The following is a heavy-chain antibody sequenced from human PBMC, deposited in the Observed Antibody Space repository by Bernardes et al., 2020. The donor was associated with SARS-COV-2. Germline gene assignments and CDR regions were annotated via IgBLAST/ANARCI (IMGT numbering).Heavy chain of an antibody. CDR2: VSYDGTNK. Sequence: GGSLRLSCAASGVTFNGYAIHWVRQAPGKGLEWVAVVSYDGTNKFYADSVKGRFTISRDNSKNSLYMQMNSLSAEDTAMYYCARSRFMVRGLTGYYFDFWGQGALVTVSS. D-gene: IGHD3-10*01. CDR1: GVTFNGYA. V-gene: IGHV3-30-3*01. CDR3: ARSRFMVRGLTGYYFDF. J-gene: IGHJ4*02.